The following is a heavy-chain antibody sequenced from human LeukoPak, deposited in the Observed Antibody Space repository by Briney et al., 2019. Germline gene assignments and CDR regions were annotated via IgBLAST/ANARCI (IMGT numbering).Heavy chain of an antibody. CDR2: IYYSGST. D-gene: IGHD5-18*01. V-gene: IGHV4-59*02. Sequence: SETLSLTCTVSGGSVSSYYWSWIRQPPGKGLEWIGYIYYSGSTNYNPSLKSRVTISVDTSKNQFSLKLSSVTAADTAVYHCASFTAMANDAFDIWGQGTMVTVSS. CDR3: ASFTAMANDAFDI. CDR1: GGSVSSYY. J-gene: IGHJ3*02.